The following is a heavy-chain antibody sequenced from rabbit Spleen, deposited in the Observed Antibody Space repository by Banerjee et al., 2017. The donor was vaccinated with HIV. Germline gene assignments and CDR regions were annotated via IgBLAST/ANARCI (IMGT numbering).Heavy chain of an antibody. V-gene: IGHV1S40*01. CDR3: ARAIVPWLGLTRLDL. J-gene: IGHJ3*01. D-gene: IGHD4-1*01. Sequence: QSLEESGGGLVKPGASLTLTCTVSGFSLSSKDMSWVRQAPGKGLEWIGIIYAARGTTDYASWVNGRFTISSDNAQTTVDLKMTSLTAADTATYFCARAIVPWLGLTRLDLWGQGTLVTVS. CDR2: IYAARGTT. CDR1: GFSLSSKD.